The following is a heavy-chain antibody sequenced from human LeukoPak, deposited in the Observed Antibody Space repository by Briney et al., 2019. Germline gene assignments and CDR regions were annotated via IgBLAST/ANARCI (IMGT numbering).Heavy chain of an antibody. CDR3: AKDLRRGSGSYYPNWFDP. J-gene: IGHJ5*02. Sequence: GGSLRLSCAASGFTFSSYAMSWVRQAPGKGLEWVSAISGSGGSTYYADSVKGRFTISRDNSKSTLYLQMNSLRAEDTAVYYCAKDLRRGSGSYYPNWFDPWGQGTLVTVSS. V-gene: IGHV3-23*01. D-gene: IGHD3-10*01. CDR2: ISGSGGST. CDR1: GFTFSSYA.